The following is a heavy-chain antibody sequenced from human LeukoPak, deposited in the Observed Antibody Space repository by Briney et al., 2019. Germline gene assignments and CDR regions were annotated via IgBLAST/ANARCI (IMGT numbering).Heavy chain of an antibody. J-gene: IGHJ5*02. CDR3: ARNWFDP. V-gene: IGHV3-53*05. CDR2: IHSGGST. Sequence: GGSLRLSCAASRFTVSSDYMSWVRQAPGKGLEWFSVIHSGGSTYYADSVKGRFTISRDKSKNTVYLQMNSLRFEDTAMYYCARNWFDPWGQGTLVTVSS. CDR1: RFTVSSDY.